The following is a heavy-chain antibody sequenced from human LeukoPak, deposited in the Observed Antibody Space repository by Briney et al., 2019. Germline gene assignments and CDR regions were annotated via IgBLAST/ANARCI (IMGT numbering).Heavy chain of an antibody. CDR2: ISYDGSNK. D-gene: IGHD6-13*01. Sequence: GGSLRLSCAASGFTFSSYAMHWVRQAPGKGLEWVAVISYDGSNKYYADSVKGRFTISRDNSKNTLYLQMNSLRAEDTAVYYCAKELGIAAAGNNWFDPWGQGTLVTVSS. CDR1: GFTFSSYA. V-gene: IGHV3-30*04. J-gene: IGHJ5*02. CDR3: AKELGIAAAGNNWFDP.